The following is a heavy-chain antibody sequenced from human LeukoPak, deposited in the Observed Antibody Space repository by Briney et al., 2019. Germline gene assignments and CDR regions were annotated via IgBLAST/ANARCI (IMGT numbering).Heavy chain of an antibody. D-gene: IGHD3-22*01. V-gene: IGHV3-73*01. CDR1: GSTFSGSE. Sequence: GGSLRLSCAEAASGSTFSGSEMHWVRQASGKGLEWVGRIRSKANSYATGYAASLKGRFTISRDDSKNTAYLQMNSLRAEDTAVYYCAKSNYFDSGGYYFFDYWGQGTLVTVSS. CDR3: AKSNYFDSGGYYFFDY. CDR2: IRSKANSYAT. J-gene: IGHJ4*02.